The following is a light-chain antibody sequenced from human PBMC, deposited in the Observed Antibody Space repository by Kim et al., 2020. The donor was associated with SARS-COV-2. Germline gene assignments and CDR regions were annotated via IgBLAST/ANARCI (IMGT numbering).Light chain of an antibody. J-gene: IGLJ3*02. Sequence: SAVKPTCTPRSGHSSDIIAWHQKHPGKAPRYLMKREGSGSYNKGSGVPDRFAGSSSGADRYLTISNLQSEDEADYYCETWDSNNWVFGGGTQLTVL. CDR1: SGHSSDI. CDR2: REGSGSY. CDR3: ETWDSNNWV. V-gene: IGLV4-60*03.